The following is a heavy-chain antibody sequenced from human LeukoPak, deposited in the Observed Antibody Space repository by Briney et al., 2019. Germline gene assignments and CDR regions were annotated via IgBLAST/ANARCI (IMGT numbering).Heavy chain of an antibody. V-gene: IGHV4-59*01. CDR2: IYYSGST. D-gene: IGHD4-11*01. J-gene: IGHJ4*02. CDR3: AREGTTLTHFDY. Sequence: SETLSLTCTGSGGTISSYDWSWIRQPPGKGLEWIGYIYYSGSTNYNPPLKSRVTISIDTSKNQFYLKLTSVNAADTAVYYCAREGTTLTHFDYWGQGTLVTVSS. CDR1: GGTISSYD.